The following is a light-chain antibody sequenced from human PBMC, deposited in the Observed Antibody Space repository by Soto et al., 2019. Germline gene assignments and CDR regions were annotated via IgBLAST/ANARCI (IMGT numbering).Light chain of an antibody. V-gene: IGLV8-61*01. Sequence: QTVVTQEPSCSVSPGGTVTLTCGLTSGSVSTTYYPSWYQQTPGQAPRPLIYSTNIRSSGVPDRFSGSILGNKAALTITGAQADDEYDYHCMRYMGGGLVVFGGGTKVTVL. CDR2: STN. CDR3: MRYMGGGLVV. CDR1: SGSVSTTYY. J-gene: IGLJ2*01.